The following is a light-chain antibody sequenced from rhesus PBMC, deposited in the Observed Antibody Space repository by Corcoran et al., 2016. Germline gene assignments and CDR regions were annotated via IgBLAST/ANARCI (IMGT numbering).Light chain of an antibody. CDR2: EVS. CDR1: SSDVGAYNG. V-gene: IGLV2-38*01. Sequence: QSAPTQPPSVSKSLGQSVTISCTGTSSDVGAYNGVSWYQQHPGTAPRLLIYEVSKRPSGISDRFSGSKSGNTASLTISGLQVEDEADYYCGSYRRGSSYIFGVGTRLTVL. CDR3: GSYRRGSSYI. J-gene: IGLJ1*01.